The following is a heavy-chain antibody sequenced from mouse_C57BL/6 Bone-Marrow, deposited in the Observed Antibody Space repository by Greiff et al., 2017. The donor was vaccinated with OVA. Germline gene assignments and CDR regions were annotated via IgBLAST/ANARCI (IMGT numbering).Heavy chain of an antibody. CDR2: IDPSDSYT. CDR1: GYTFTSYW. Sequence: VQLQQSGAELVMPGASVKLSCKASGYTFTSYWMHWVKQRPGQGLEWIGEIDPSDSYTNYNQKFKGKSTLTVDKSSSTAYMQLSSLTSEDSAVYYCAREPFDYWGQGTTLTVSS. J-gene: IGHJ2*01. V-gene: IGHV1-69*01. CDR3: AREPFDY.